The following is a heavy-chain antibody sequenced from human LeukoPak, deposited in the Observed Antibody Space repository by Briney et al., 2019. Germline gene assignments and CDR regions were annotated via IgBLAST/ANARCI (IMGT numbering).Heavy chain of an antibody. CDR3: ARVGPWVNPDYYYNYMDV. CDR2: ISSSSSYI. CDR1: RFTFSSYS. V-gene: IGHV3-21*01. J-gene: IGHJ6*03. Sequence: GGSLRLSCAASRFTFSSYSMNWVRQAPGKGLEWVSSISSSSSYIYYADSVKGRFTISRDNAKNSLYLQMNSLRAEDTAVYYCARVGPWVNPDYYYNYMDVWGKGTTVTVSS. D-gene: IGHD1-14*01.